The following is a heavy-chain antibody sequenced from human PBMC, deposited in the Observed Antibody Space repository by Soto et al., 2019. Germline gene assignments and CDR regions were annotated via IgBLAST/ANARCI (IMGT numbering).Heavy chain of an antibody. V-gene: IGHV1-2*02. J-gene: IGHJ4*02. CDR1: GYTFTAYQ. Sequence: GASVKVSCKASGYTFTAYQMHWVRRAPGQGLEWMGWINPNNGGTTLAQNFQGRISMTRDTSISTVYMELSRLTSDDTAVYYCARARNYYDSSTFYFGAPYYFVDWGQGTLVTVS. D-gene: IGHD3-22*01. CDR2: INPNNGGT. CDR3: ARARNYYDSSTFYFGAPYYFVD.